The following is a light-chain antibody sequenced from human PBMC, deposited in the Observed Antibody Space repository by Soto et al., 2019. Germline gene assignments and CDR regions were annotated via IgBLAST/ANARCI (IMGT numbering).Light chain of an antibody. J-gene: IGLJ2*01. V-gene: IGLV4-69*01. CDR2: LNNDGSH. CDR3: QTWDTGISVV. CDR1: SGHSNYA. Sequence: QSVLTQSPSASASLGASVKLTCTLSSGHSNYAIAWHQQQPEKGPRYLMKLNNDGSHSKGDGIPDRFSCSSSGAARYLTISSLQSEDESDYYCQTWDTGISVVFGGGTQLTVL.